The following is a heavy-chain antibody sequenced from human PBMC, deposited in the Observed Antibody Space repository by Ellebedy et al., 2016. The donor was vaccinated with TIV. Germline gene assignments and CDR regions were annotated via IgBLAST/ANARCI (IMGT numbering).Heavy chain of an antibody. CDR3: ARDLWELRGPYYYYGMDV. J-gene: IGHJ6*02. CDR2: IIPIFGTA. CDR1: GGTFSSYA. D-gene: IGHD1-26*01. Sequence: SVKVSCXASGGTFSSYAISWVRQAPGQGLEWMGGIIPIFGTANYAQKFQGRVTITADESTSTAYMELSSLRSEDTAVYYCARDLWELRGPYYYYGMDVWGQGTTVTVSS. V-gene: IGHV1-69*13.